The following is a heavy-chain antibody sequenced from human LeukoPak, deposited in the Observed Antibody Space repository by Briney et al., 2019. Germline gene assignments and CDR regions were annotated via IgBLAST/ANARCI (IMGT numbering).Heavy chain of an antibody. Sequence: GGSLRLSCATSGFTFSAYSMIWVRQAPGKGLEWGAVISYDGGNKYYADSVKGRFTISRDSPKNTVYLQMNSLRPEDTAVYYCARGSEGDGYNSNPLDIWGQGTMVTVSS. CDR3: ARGSEGDGYNSNPLDI. V-gene: IGHV3-30*03. J-gene: IGHJ3*02. CDR1: GFTFSAYS. D-gene: IGHD5-24*01. CDR2: ISYDGGNK.